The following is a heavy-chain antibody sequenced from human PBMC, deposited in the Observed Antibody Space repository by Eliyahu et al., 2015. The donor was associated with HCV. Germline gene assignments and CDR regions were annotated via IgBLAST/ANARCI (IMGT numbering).Heavy chain of an antibody. Sequence: QVQLVQSGAEVKKPGSSVRVSCRASGGTFSSYSIDWVRQAPGQGVEWMGGIIPLFGTANNAQKFQGRVTITADESTSTAYMELSGLRSEDTAVYYCARGPETKSSYYYYYWGQGTLVTVSS. D-gene: IGHD3-22*01. CDR2: IIPLFGTA. CDR1: GGTFSSYS. J-gene: IGHJ4*02. V-gene: IGHV1-69*01. CDR3: ARGPETKSSYYYYY.